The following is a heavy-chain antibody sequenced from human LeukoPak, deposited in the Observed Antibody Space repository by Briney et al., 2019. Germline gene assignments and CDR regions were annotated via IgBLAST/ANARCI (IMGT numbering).Heavy chain of an antibody. CDR2: IIPIFGTA. Sequence: ASVKVSCKASGGTFSSYAISWVRQAPGQGLEWMGGIIPIFGTANYAQKFQGRVTITADDSTSTAYMELSSLRSEDTAVYYCARDRSGVGDTAIFHYWGQGTLVTVSS. J-gene: IGHJ4*02. D-gene: IGHD5-18*01. CDR3: ARDRSGVGDTAIFHY. CDR1: GGTFSSYA. V-gene: IGHV1-69*13.